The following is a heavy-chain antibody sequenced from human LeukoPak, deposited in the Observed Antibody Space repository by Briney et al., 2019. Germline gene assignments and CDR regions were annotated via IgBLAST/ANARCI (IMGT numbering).Heavy chain of an antibody. V-gene: IGHV3-21*01. CDR1: GFTFSNYA. CDR3: ARDRDSGSYGE. Sequence: GGSLRLSCKASGFTFSNYAMNWVRQAPGKGLEWVSSISSSSSYIYYADSVKGRFTISRDNTKNSLYLQMNSLRAEDTAVYYCARDRDSGSYGEWGQGTLVTVSS. D-gene: IGHD1-26*01. J-gene: IGHJ4*02. CDR2: ISSSSSYI.